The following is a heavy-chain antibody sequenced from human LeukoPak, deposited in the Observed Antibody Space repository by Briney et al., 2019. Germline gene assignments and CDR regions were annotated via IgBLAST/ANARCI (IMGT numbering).Heavy chain of an antibody. CDR3: AKLAADIVVVPAAEPNDAFDI. CDR1: GFTFSSYA. D-gene: IGHD2-2*01. CDR2: ISGSGGST. V-gene: IGHV3-23*01. J-gene: IGHJ3*02. Sequence: GGSLRLSCAASGFTFSSYAMSWVRQAPGKGLEWVSAISGSGGSTYYADSVEGRFTISRDNSKNTLYLQMNSLRAEDTAVYYCAKLAADIVVVPAAEPNDAFDIWGQGTMVTVSS.